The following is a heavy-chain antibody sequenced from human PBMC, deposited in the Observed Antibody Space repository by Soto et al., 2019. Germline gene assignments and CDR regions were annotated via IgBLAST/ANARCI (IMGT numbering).Heavy chain of an antibody. J-gene: IGHJ5*01. CDR1: GFTFSNYG. CDR3: ARAEAESVAAPTDNKCLSKWFDS. Sequence: QVKVVESGGGVDQPGRSLRLSCAASGFTFSNYGMHWVRQAPGKGLEWLAAIWYVGVNKHYADSVKGRFTTSRDYSKNTVYPQMKTLSAEDTAVYYCARAEAESVAAPTDNKCLSKWFDSWGQRTLVTVSS. D-gene: IGHD6-19*01. CDR2: IWYVGVNK. V-gene: IGHV3-33*01.